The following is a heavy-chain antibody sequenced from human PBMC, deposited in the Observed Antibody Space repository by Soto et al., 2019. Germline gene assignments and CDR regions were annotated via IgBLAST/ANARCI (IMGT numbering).Heavy chain of an antibody. Sequence: SETLSLTCTVSGGSISSGGYYWSWIRQHPGKGLEWIGYIYYSGSTYYNPSLKSRVTISVDTSKNQFSLKLSSVTAADTAVYYCAREGVSSSWYNYYAMDVWGQGTTVTVSS. D-gene: IGHD6-13*01. J-gene: IGHJ6*02. V-gene: IGHV4-31*03. CDR2: IYYSGST. CDR3: AREGVSSSWYNYYAMDV. CDR1: GGSISSGGYY.